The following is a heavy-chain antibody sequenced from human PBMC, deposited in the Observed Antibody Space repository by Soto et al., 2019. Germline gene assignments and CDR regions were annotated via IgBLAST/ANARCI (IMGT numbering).Heavy chain of an antibody. CDR3: ALLSGDCSSTSCYWYYYYGMDV. Sequence: GGSLRLSCAASGFTFSSYWMHWVRQAPGKGLVWVSRINSDGSSTSYADSVKGRFTISRDNAKNTLYLLMNSLRAEDTAVYYCALLSGDCSSTSCYWYYYYGMDVWGQGTTVTVSS. CDR1: GFTFSSYW. J-gene: IGHJ6*02. D-gene: IGHD2-2*01. CDR2: INSDGSST. V-gene: IGHV3-74*01.